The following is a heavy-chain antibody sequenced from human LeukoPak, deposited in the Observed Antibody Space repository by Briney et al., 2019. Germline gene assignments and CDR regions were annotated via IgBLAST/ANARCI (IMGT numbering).Heavy chain of an antibody. CDR1: GYTFISYG. D-gene: IGHD3-16*01. J-gene: IGHJ5*02. CDR2: ISAYKGNT. CDR3: ARVRGRSKWFDP. Sequence: ASVKVSCKASGYTFISYGISWVRQAPGQGLEWMGWISAYKGNTKYAQKFQGRVTMTTDTSTSTAYMELRSLRSDDTAVYYCARVRGRSKWFDPWGQGTLVTVSS. V-gene: IGHV1-18*04.